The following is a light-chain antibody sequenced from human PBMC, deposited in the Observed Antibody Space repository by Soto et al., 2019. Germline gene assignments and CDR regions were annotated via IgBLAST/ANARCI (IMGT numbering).Light chain of an antibody. CDR2: GAS. Sequence: EIVLTQSPGTLSLSPGDRVTLSCRASQTVSSSYLAWYQQRHGQAPRILIYGASSRATGIPGRFSGSGSGTDFTLTISRLEPEDFAVYYFQQYNSSTPGYTFGHGTKLKIK. CDR3: QQYNSSTPGYT. CDR1: QTVSSSY. V-gene: IGKV3-20*01. J-gene: IGKJ2*01.